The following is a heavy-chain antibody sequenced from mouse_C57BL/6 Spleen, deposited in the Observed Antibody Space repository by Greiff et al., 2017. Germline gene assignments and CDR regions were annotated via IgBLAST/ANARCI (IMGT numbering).Heavy chain of an antibody. CDR3: ARPGYDYLFAY. J-gene: IGHJ3*01. CDR2: ISSGGSYT. Sequence: EVQRVESGGDLVKPGGSLKLSCAASGFTFSSYGMSWVRQTPDKRLEWVATISSGGSYTYYPDSVKGRFTISRDNAKNTLYLQMSSLKSEDTAMYYCARPGYDYLFAYWGQGTLVTVSA. D-gene: IGHD2-4*01. CDR1: GFTFSSYG. V-gene: IGHV5-6*01.